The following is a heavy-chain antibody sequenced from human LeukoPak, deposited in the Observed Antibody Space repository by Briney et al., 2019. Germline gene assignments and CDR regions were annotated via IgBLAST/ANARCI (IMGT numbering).Heavy chain of an antibody. V-gene: IGHV1-18*01. CDR3: ARVKGHYDSSGYLGF. D-gene: IGHD3-22*01. CDR1: GYTFTSYG. J-gene: IGHJ4*02. CDR2: ISAYKGNT. Sequence: ASVTVSCKASGYTFTSYGISWVRQAPGRGLEWMGWISAYKGNTNYAQKLQGRVTMTTDTSTSTAYMELRSLRSDDTAVYYCARVKGHYDSSGYLGFWGQGTLVTVSS.